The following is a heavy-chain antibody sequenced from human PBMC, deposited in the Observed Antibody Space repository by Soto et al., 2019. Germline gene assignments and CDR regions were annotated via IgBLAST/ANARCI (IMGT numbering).Heavy chain of an antibody. CDR3: ARTRGATWKSYYYDSSGYPGAAFDI. D-gene: IGHD3-22*01. J-gene: IGHJ3*02. CDR2: IKQDGSEK. CDR1: GFTFSSYW. V-gene: IGHV3-7*03. Sequence: EVQLVESGGGLVQPGGSLRLSCAASGFTFSSYWMSWVRQAPGKGLEWVANIKQDGSEKYYVDSVKGRFTISRDNAKNSLYLQMNSLRAEATAVYYCARTRGATWKSYYYDSSGYPGAAFDIWGQGTMVTVSS.